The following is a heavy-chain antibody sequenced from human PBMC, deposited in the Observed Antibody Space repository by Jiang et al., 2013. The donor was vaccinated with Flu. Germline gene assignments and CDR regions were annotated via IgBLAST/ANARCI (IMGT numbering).Heavy chain of an antibody. CDR3: ARDPYSSSWSNWFDP. D-gene: IGHD6-13*01. Sequence: GAEVKRPGASVTVSCKASGYTFTDYAMHWLRQAPGQRLEWMGWINPGNGNVKSSQNFQGRVNITRDASATTAYMELSSLRSEDTAVYYCARDPYSSSWSNWFDPWGQGTLVTVSS. CDR2: INPGNGNV. V-gene: IGHV1-3*01. J-gene: IGHJ5*02. CDR1: GYTFTDYA.